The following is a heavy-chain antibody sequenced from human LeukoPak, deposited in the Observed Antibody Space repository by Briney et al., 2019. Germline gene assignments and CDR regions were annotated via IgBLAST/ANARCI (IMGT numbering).Heavy chain of an antibody. V-gene: IGHV4-59*01. J-gene: IGHJ4*02. Sequence: SETLSLTCTVSGGSISSYYWSWIRQPPGKGLEWIGYIYYGGSTNYNPSLKSRVTISVDTSKNQFSLRLRSVTAADTAVYYCARVTGYMVEDYFDSWGQGTLVTVSS. CDR1: GGSISSYY. D-gene: IGHD6-13*01. CDR2: IYYGGST. CDR3: ARVTGYMVEDYFDS.